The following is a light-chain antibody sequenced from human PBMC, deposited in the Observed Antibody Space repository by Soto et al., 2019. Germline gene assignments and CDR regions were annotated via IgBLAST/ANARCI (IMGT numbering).Light chain of an antibody. Sequence: EIVVTQSPATLSVSPGERATLSGRASQDINTYLAWYQQKPGQAPRLLIYDASNRAKGIPARFSGSGPGTDITLTISSLEPEDFAVYYCQQRSNWPITFGQETRLEIK. J-gene: IGKJ5*01. V-gene: IGKV3D-11*01. CDR1: QDINTY. CDR2: DAS. CDR3: QQRSNWPIT.